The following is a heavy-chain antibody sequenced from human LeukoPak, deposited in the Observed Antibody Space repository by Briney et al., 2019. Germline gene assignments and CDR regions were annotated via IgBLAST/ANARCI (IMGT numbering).Heavy chain of an antibody. CDR1: GFTFSSYA. CDR2: ISYDGSNK. CDR3: ARDAYYDILTGIYYYYGMDV. Sequence: GRSLRLSCAASGFTFSSYAMHWVRQAPGKGLEWVAVISYDGSNKYYADSVKGRFTISRDNSKNTLYLQMNSLRAEDTAVYYCARDAYYDILTGIYYYYGMDVWGQGTTVTVSS. D-gene: IGHD3-9*01. V-gene: IGHV3-30-3*01. J-gene: IGHJ6*02.